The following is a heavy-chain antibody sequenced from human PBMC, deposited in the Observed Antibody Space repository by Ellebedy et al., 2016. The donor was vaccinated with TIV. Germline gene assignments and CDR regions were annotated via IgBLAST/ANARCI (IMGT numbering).Heavy chain of an antibody. CDR1: GYSISSGYY. CDR2: IYHSGST. CDR3: ARGPMVRGVILY. V-gene: IGHV4-38-2*02. J-gene: IGHJ4*02. D-gene: IGHD3-10*01. Sequence: SETLSLXXTVSGYSISSGYYWGWIRQPPGKGLEWIGSIYHSGSTNYNPSLKSRVTISVDTSKNQFSLKLSSVTAADTAVYYCARGPMVRGVILYWGQGTLVTVSS.